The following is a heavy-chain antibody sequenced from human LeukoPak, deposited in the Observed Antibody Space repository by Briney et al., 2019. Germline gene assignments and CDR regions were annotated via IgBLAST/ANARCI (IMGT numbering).Heavy chain of an antibody. CDR1: GFTFSSYE. CDR3: AREGSFYDILTGCFDY. Sequence: QPGGSLRLSCAASGFTFSSYEMNWVRQAPGKGLEWVSYISSSGSTIYYADSVKGRFTISRDNAKNSLYLQMNSLRAEDTAVYYCAREGSFYDILTGCFDYWGQGTLVTVSS. J-gene: IGHJ4*02. V-gene: IGHV3-48*03. D-gene: IGHD3-9*01. CDR2: ISSSGSTI.